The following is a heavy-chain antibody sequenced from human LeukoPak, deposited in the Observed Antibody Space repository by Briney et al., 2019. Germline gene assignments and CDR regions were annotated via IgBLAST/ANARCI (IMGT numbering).Heavy chain of an antibody. CDR1: GGTFSSYA. Sequence: SVKVSCKASGGTFSSYAISWVRQAPGQGLEWMGGIIPIFGTANYAQKFQGRVTITADKSTSTAYMELSRLRSDDTAVYYCARDEVAGTTSSFDYWGQGTLVTVSS. CDR3: ARDEVAGTTSSFDY. V-gene: IGHV1-69*06. D-gene: IGHD6-19*01. J-gene: IGHJ4*02. CDR2: IIPIFGTA.